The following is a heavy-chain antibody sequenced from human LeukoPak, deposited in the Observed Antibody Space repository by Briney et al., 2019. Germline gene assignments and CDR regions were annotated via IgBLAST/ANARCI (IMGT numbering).Heavy chain of an antibody. CDR2: IKQDGSEK. CDR1: GFTFSSHW. J-gene: IGHJ4*02. CDR3: ARGALHVFDY. V-gene: IGHV3-7*01. Sequence: PGGSLRLSCAASGFTFSSHWMSWVRQAPGKGLEWVANIKQDGSEKYYVDSVKGRFTISRDNAKNSLFLQMNTLTVEDTAVYYCARGALHVFDYWGQGTPVTVSS. D-gene: IGHD3-10*02.